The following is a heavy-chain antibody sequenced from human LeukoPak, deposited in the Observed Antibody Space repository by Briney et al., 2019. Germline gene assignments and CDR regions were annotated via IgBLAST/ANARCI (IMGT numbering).Heavy chain of an antibody. D-gene: IGHD4-17*01. CDR1: GGSISSGDYY. J-gene: IGHJ5*02. V-gene: IGHV4-31*03. CDR3: ARDYGNNWFDP. CDR2: IYYSGDT. Sequence: PSETLSLTCTVSGGSISSGDYYWSWIRQHPGEGLEWIGYIYYSGDTYYNPSLRSRVSISIDTSKNQFSLKLSSVTAADTAMYYCARDYGNNWFDPWGQGTLVTVSA.